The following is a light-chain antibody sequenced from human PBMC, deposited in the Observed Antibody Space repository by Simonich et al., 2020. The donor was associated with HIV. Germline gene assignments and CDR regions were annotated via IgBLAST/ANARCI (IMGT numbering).Light chain of an antibody. J-gene: IGKJ3*01. CDR1: QSVSSSY. CDR2: DAS. V-gene: IGKV3D-20*01. CDR3: QQLNSFT. Sequence: EIVLTQSPGTLSLSPGERATLPCRATQSVSSSYLAWYQQKPGLAPRLLIYDASSRATGIPDRFSGSGSGTDFTLTISSLQPEDFATYYCQQLNSFTFGPGTKVDIK.